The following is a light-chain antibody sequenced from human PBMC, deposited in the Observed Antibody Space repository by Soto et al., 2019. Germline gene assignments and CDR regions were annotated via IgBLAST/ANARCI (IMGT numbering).Light chain of an antibody. CDR3: SSYTSSSTLYV. J-gene: IGLJ1*01. Sequence: QSVLTQPASVSGSPGQSITISCTGTSSDVGGYNSVSWYQQHPGKAPKLMIYDVSNRPSGVSNRFSGSKSGNTASLTISGLQAEDEADYYCSSYTSSSTLYVLGTGTKVTVL. CDR2: DVS. CDR1: SSDVGGYNS. V-gene: IGLV2-14*01.